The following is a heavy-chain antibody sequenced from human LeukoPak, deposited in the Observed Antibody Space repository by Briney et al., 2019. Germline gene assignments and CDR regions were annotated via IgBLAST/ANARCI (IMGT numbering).Heavy chain of an antibody. D-gene: IGHD3-22*01. Sequence: PGGSLRLSCAASGFTFSSYWMHWVRQAPGKGLVWVSRINSDMSTTTYADSVKGRFTISRDNAKNTLYLQMNSLRAEDTAVYYCAGTLRSYYDSSGYTDYWGQGTLVTVSS. CDR3: AGTLRSYYDSSGYTDY. CDR2: INSDMSTT. J-gene: IGHJ4*02. V-gene: IGHV3-74*01. CDR1: GFTFSSYW.